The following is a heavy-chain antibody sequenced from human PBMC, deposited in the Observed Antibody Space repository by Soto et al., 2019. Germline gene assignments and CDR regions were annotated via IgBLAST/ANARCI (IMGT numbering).Heavy chain of an antibody. Sequence: SETLSLTCTVSGGSISSYYWSWIRQPPGKGLEWIGYIYYSGRTNYNPSLKSGVTISVDTSKNQFSLKLSSVTAADTAVYYCARVPVMDYYYYYMDVWGKGTTVTVSS. CDR1: GGSISSYY. J-gene: IGHJ6*03. CDR3: ARVPVMDYYYYYMDV. V-gene: IGHV4-59*01. D-gene: IGHD2-21*01. CDR2: IYYSGRT.